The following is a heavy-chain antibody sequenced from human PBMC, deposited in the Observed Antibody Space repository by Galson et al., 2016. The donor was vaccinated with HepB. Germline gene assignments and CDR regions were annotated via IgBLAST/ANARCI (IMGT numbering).Heavy chain of an antibody. V-gene: IGHV3-30*03. Sequence: SLRLSCAASGFTFSNYAMHWVRQAPGKGLEWVAVISSDGGNKYYADSVKGRFTISRDNSKKTLYLQMNSLRAEDTAVYYCARSARLRFLECFRMDALYYFDYWGQGTLVTVSS. CDR1: GFTFSNYA. J-gene: IGHJ4*02. CDR3: ARSARLRFLECFRMDALYYFDY. D-gene: IGHD3-3*01. CDR2: ISSDGGNK.